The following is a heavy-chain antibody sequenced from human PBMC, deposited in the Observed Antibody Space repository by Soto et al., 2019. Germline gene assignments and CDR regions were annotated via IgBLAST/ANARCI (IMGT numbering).Heavy chain of an antibody. J-gene: IGHJ3*01. Sequence: EVQLLESGGGLVQPGGSLRLSCADSFIGHSMSWVRQGPGKGLEWVSGISATGGSTHYADSVKGRFTISRDNFKNTLYLQMNSLRAEDTAVYYCARSWGDSWEQSAFDVWGQGTMVTVSS. CDR2: ISATGGST. D-gene: IGHD3-16*01. CDR1: FIGHS. V-gene: IGHV3-23*01. CDR3: ARSWGDSWEQSAFDV.